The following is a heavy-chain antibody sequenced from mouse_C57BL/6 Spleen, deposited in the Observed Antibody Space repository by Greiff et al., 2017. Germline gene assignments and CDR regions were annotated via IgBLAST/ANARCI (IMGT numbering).Heavy chain of an antibody. J-gene: IGHJ4*01. D-gene: IGHD2-4*01. V-gene: IGHV1-69*01. CDR2: IDPSDSYT. Sequence: QVQLQQSGAELVMPGASVKLSCKASGYTFTSYWMHWVKQRPGQGLEWIGEIDPSDSYTNYTQKFQGKSTLTVDKSSSTAYMQLSSLTSEDSAVYDCAFYDDHGGYAMDYWGQGTPVTVSS. CDR1: GYTFTSYW. CDR3: AFYDDHGGYAMDY.